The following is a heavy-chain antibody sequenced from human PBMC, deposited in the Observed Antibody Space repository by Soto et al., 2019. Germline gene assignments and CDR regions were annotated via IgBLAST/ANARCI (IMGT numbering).Heavy chain of an antibody. D-gene: IGHD6-13*01. CDR2: IYYSGST. Sequence: QVQLQESGPGLVKPSQTLSLTCTVSGGSISSGGYYWSWIRQHPGKGLEWIGYIYYSGSTYYNPSLKSRVTISVDTSKNQFSLKLSSVTAADTAVYYCARVLPNGSIVAAYLEYWGRGTLFTVSS. J-gene: IGHJ4*02. CDR1: GGSISSGGYY. V-gene: IGHV4-31*03. CDR3: ARVLPNGSIVAAYLEY.